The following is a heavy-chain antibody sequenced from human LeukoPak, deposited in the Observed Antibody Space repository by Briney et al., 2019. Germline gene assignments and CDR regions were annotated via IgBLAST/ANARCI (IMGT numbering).Heavy chain of an antibody. Sequence: GAPVKVSCKASGYTFTSYYMHWVRQAPGQGLEWMGWINPNSGGTNYAQKFQGRVTMTRDTSISTAYMELSRLRSDDTAVYYCARMEPSRYYDSSGYPFDYWGQGTLVTVSS. V-gene: IGHV1-2*02. CDR3: ARMEPSRYYDSSGYPFDY. J-gene: IGHJ4*02. CDR1: GYTFTSYY. D-gene: IGHD3-22*01. CDR2: INPNSGGT.